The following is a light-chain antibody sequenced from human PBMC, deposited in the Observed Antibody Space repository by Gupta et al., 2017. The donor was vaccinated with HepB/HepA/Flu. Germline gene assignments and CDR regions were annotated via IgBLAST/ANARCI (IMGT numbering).Light chain of an antibody. V-gene: IGKV3-20*01. CDR2: DVS. CDR1: QSVSNSY. Sequence: EIVLTQSPGTLSLSPGERVTLSCRASQSVSNSYLAWYQHKPGQAPRLLIYDVSSRVTGIPDRFSGSGSGTDFTLTISRLEPEDFAVYYCQQYTFSPTFGQGTKLEIK. J-gene: IGKJ2*01. CDR3: QQYTFSPT.